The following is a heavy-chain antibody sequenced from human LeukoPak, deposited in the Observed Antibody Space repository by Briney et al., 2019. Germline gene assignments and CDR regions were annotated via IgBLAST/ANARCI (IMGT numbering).Heavy chain of an antibody. CDR1: GGSISSSSYY. CDR3: ARVSEDYYGSGSYYLHDY. J-gene: IGHJ4*02. CDR2: IYTSGST. D-gene: IGHD3-10*01. V-gene: IGHV4-61*02. Sequence: SETLSLTCTVSGGSISSSSYYWGWIRQPAGKGLEWIGRIYTSGSTNYNPSLKSRVTMSVDTSKNQFSLKLSSVTAADTAVYYCARVSEDYYGSGSYYLHDYWGQGTLVTVSS.